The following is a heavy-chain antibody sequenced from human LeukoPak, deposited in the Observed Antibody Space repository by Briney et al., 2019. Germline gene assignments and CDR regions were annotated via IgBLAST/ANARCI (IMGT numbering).Heavy chain of an antibody. CDR1: GFTFSNAW. D-gene: IGHD1-26*01. J-gene: IGHJ6*03. CDR3: TTDGHSGSYYVYYYYYMDV. Sequence: GGALRLSCAASGFTFSNAWLSWVRQAPGKGVEWVGRIKSKTDGGITDHAAPGKGRFTISRDDSKNTLYLQMNSLKTEDTAVYYCTTDGHSGSYYVYYYYYMDVWGKGTTVTVSS. V-gene: IGHV3-15*01. CDR2: IKSKTDGGIT.